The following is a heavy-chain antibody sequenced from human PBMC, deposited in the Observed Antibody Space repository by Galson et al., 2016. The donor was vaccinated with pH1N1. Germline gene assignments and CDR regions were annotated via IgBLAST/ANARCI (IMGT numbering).Heavy chain of an antibody. D-gene: IGHD2-21*02. V-gene: IGHV1-69*01. J-gene: IGHJ4*01. CDR2: IIGMFAKT. CDR1: GGTFSSFG. Sequence: SCKASGGTFSSFGISWVRQAPGQGLKWMGGIIGMFAKTNYAQKFQGRVTITADELTSTAYMDLSSLTSEDTAVYYCARSPGYMVTALDNWGHGTLVTVSS. CDR3: ARSPGYMVTALDN.